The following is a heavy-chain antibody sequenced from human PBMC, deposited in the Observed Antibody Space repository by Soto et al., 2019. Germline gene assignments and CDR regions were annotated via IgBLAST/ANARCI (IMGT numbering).Heavy chain of an antibody. J-gene: IGHJ3*02. CDR2: LYYSGST. V-gene: IGHV4-30-4*01. CDR3: ARATTALHGFDI. D-gene: IGHD1-26*01. CDR1: GDSISSGDYY. Sequence: PSETLSLTCTVSGDSISSGDYYWSWIRQPPGKGLEWIGYLYYSGSTYYNPSLKSRITMSVDTSKTHFSLNLRSVTAADTAVYYCARATTALHGFDIWGQGPMVTVSS.